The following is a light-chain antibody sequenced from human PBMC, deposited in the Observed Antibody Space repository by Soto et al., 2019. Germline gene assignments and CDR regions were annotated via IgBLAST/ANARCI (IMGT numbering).Light chain of an antibody. CDR3: SSYTSSSTVV. CDR1: SSDVGGYNY. V-gene: IGLV2-14*03. J-gene: IGLJ3*02. CDR2: DVS. Sequence: QSALTQPASVSGSPGQSITISCTGTSSDVGGYNYVSWYQQHPGKAPKLMIYDVSYRPSGVSNRFSGSKSGNPASLTISGLQADDEADYYCSSYTSSSTVVFGGGTKLTVL.